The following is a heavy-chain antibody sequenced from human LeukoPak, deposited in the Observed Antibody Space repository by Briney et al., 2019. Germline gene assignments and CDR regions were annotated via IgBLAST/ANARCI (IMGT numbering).Heavy chain of an antibody. D-gene: IGHD6-19*01. J-gene: IGHJ6*03. CDR2: MNPNSGNT. CDR1: GYTFTSYD. CDR3: AIPAVAGGDDGYYYMDV. Sequence: ASVKVSCKASGYTFTSYDINWVRQATGQGLEWMGWMNPNSGNTGYAQKFQGRVTMTRNTSISTAYMELSSLRSEDTAVYCCAIPAVAGGDDGYYYMDVWGKGTTVTVSS. V-gene: IGHV1-8*01.